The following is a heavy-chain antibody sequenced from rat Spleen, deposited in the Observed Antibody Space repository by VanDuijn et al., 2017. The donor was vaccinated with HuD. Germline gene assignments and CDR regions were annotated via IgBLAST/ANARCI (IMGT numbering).Heavy chain of an antibody. J-gene: IGHJ2*01. CDR3: ASQRTMID. CDR2: ISYEGSST. D-gene: IGHD1-12*01. CDR1: GFTFSDFY. V-gene: IGHV5-22*01. Sequence: EVQLVESDGGLVQPGRSLKLSCAASGFTFSDFYMAWVRQAPTKGLEGVATISYEGSSTYYGDSVKGRFTISRDNAKSTLYLQMNSLRSEDTATYYCASQRTMIDWGQGVMVTVSS.